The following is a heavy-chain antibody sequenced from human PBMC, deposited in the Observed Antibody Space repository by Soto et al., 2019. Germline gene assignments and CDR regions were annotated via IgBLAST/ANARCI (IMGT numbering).Heavy chain of an antibody. CDR1: GFTFSSYG. J-gene: IGHJ4*02. Sequence: GGSLRLSCAASGFTFSSYGMHWVRQAPGKGLEWVAVISYDGSNKYYADSVKGRFTISRDNSKNTLYLQMNSLRAEDTAVYYCAKPHHYYDILTGYYSPYYFDYWGQGTLVTVSS. CDR2: ISYDGSNK. D-gene: IGHD3-9*01. CDR3: AKPHHYYDILTGYYSPYYFDY. V-gene: IGHV3-30*18.